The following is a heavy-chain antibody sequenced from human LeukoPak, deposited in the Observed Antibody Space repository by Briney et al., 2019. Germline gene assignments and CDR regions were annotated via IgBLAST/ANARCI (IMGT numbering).Heavy chain of an antibody. J-gene: IGHJ4*02. CDR1: GCSISSSSYY. CDR3: ARMVRGGPFDY. CDR2: IYYSGST. D-gene: IGHD3-10*01. V-gene: IGHV4-39*01. Sequence: SETLSLTCTVSGCSISSSSYYWGWIRQPPGKGLGWIGRIYYSGSTYYNPSLKSRVTISVDTSKNQFSLKLSSVTAADTAVYYCARMVRGGPFDYWGQGTLVTVSS.